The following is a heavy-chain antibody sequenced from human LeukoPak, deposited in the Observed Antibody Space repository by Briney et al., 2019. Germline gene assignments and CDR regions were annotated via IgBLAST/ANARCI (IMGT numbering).Heavy chain of an antibody. CDR1: GITVSYNY. D-gene: IGHD3-22*01. V-gene: IGHV3-53*01. CDR3: ARPHSRDFQYAFDS. Sequence: GSLRLSCAASGITVSYNYMSWVRQAPGKGLEWVSIISYDTTTYYADSVKGRFTISRDNSKNTLYLQMNSLRADDTAVYYCARPHSRDFQYAFDSWGQGTMVTVSS. CDR2: ISYDTTT. J-gene: IGHJ3*02.